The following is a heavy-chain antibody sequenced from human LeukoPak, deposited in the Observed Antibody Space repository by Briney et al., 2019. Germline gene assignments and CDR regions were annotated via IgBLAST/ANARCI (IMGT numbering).Heavy chain of an antibody. CDR1: GYSFTSYW. D-gene: IGHD5-18*01. CDR2: IYPGDSDT. J-gene: IGHJ5*02. V-gene: IGHV5-51*01. CDR3: ARSHTYSYGSLYTWFDP. Sequence: GESLKISCKGSGYSFTSYWIGWVRQMPGKGLEWMGIIYPGDSDTRYSPSFQGQVTISADKSISTAYLQWSSLKASDTAMYYCARSHTYSYGSLYTWFDPWGQATLVTVSS.